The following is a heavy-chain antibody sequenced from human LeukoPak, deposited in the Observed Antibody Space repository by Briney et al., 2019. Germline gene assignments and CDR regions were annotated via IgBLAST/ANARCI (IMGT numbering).Heavy chain of an antibody. D-gene: IGHD2-8*01. V-gene: IGHV3-30*04. J-gene: IGHJ5*02. Sequence: PGKSLRLSCAASGFTFSSYAMHWVRQAPGKGLEWVALISYDGTNKYYADSVKGRVTISRDNSKNTLYLQMNSLRAEDTAVYYCAKDLVLQEDCTNGVCYKSHLHDWFDPWGQGTLVTVSS. CDR3: AKDLVLQEDCTNGVCYKSHLHDWFDP. CDR2: ISYDGTNK. CDR1: GFTFSSYA.